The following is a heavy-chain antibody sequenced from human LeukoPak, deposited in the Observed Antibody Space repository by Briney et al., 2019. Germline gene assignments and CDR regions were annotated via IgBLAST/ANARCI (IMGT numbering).Heavy chain of an antibody. Sequence: GGSLRLSCAASGFTFDDYAMHWVRQAPGKGLEWVSGISWNSGSIGYADSVKGRFTISRDNAKNSPYLQVNSLRAEDTALYYCAKDRAMIVTTALFDLWGRGTLVTVSS. CDR2: ISWNSGSI. V-gene: IGHV3-9*01. CDR1: GFTFDDYA. J-gene: IGHJ2*01. D-gene: IGHD3-22*01. CDR3: AKDRAMIVTTALFDL.